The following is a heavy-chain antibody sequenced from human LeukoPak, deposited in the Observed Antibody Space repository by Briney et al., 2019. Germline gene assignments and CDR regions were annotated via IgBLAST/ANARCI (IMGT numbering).Heavy chain of an antibody. V-gene: IGHV3-11*04. J-gene: IGHJ3*02. Sequence: GGSLRLSCAASGFTFSDYYMSWIRQAPGKGLEWVSYISSSGSSIYYADSVKGRFTISRDNAKNTLYLQMNSLRAEDTAVYYCARELWFGEFDAFDIWGQGTMVTVSS. CDR1: GFTFSDYY. CDR2: ISSSGSSI. CDR3: ARELWFGEFDAFDI. D-gene: IGHD3-10*01.